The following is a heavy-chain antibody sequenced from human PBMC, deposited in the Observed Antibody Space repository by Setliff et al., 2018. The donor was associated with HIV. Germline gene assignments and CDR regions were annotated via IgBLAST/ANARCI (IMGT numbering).Heavy chain of an antibody. J-gene: IGHJ3*02. CDR2: IFYSGST. Sequence: SETLSLTCTVSGGSISSEYWSWIRQPPGRGPEWIGYIFYSGSTNYNPSLKSRVTISVDTSKNQFSLKLSSVTAADTAVYYCARAYSSGDAFDIWGQGTMVTVS. V-gene: IGHV4-59*08. D-gene: IGHD6-19*01. CDR1: GGSISSEY. CDR3: ARAYSSGDAFDI.